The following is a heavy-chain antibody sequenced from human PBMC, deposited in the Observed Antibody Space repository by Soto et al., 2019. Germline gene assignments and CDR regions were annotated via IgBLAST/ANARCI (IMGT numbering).Heavy chain of an antibody. V-gene: IGHV3-30*18. J-gene: IGHJ6*03. CDR2: ISYDGSNK. Sequence: QVQLVESGGGVVQPGRSLRLSCAASGFTFSSYGMHWVRQAPGKGLEWVAVISYDGSNKYYADSVKGRFTISRDNSKNTLYLQMNSLRAEDTAVYYCAKDLEAHYMDVWGKGTTVTVSS. D-gene: IGHD1-1*01. CDR1: GFTFSSYG. CDR3: AKDLEAHYMDV.